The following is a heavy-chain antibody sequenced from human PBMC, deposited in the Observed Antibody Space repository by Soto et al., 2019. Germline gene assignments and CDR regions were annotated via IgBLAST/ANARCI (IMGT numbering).Heavy chain of an antibody. CDR3: ARGAGDWLLEGQDAFDI. J-gene: IGHJ3*02. CDR1: GGSISSGDYY. V-gene: IGHV4-30-4*01. CDR2: IYYSGST. D-gene: IGHD3-9*01. Sequence: SETLSLTCTVSGGSISSGDYYWSWIRQPPGKGLEWIGYIYYSGSTYYNPSLKSRITINPDTSKNQFSLQLNSVTPEDTAVYYCARGAGDWLLEGQDAFDIWGQGTMVTVSS.